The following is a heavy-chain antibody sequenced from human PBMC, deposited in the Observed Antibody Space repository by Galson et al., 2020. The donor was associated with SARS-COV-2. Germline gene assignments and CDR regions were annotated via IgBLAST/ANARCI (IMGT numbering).Heavy chain of an antibody. D-gene: IGHD5-12*01. Sequence: GESLKISCTGSGYSFTSYWIGWVRQMPGKGLEWMGIIYPGDSDPRYSTSFQGQVTISADKSISTAYLQWSSLKASDNAMYYCARRDGYKQEIDYWGQGTLVTVSS. CDR2: IYPGDSDP. CDR3: ARRDGYKQEIDY. J-gene: IGHJ4*02. V-gene: IGHV5-51*01. CDR1: GYSFTSYW.